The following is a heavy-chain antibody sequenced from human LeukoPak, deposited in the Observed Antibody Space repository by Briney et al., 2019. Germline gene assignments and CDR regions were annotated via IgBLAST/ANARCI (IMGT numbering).Heavy chain of an antibody. CDR1: GGSISSSSYY. J-gene: IGHJ4*02. CDR2: IYYSGST. CDR3: ARHKTGPRVAAAGTFDY. D-gene: IGHD6-13*01. V-gene: IGHV4-39*01. Sequence: SETLSLTCTVSGGSISSSSYYWGWIRQPPGKGLEWIGSIYYSGSTYYNPSLKSRFTISVDTSKNQFSLKLSSVTAADTAVYYCARHKTGPRVAAAGTFDYWGQGTLVTVSS.